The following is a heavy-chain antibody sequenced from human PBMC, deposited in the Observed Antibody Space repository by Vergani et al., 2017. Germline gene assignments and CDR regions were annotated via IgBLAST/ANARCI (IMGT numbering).Heavy chain of an antibody. CDR1: GYSFTSYW. V-gene: IGHV5-51*01. J-gene: IGHJ6*02. CDR2: IYPGDSDT. D-gene: IGHD3-22*01. Sequence: EVQLVQSGAEVKKPGESLKISCKGSGYSFTSYWIGWVRQMPGKGLEWMGIIYPGDSDTRYSPSFQGQVTISADKSLSTAYLQWSSLNASDTAMYYCARGRRGSGYYSYYYYGMDVWGQGTTVTVSS. CDR3: ARGRRGSGYYSYYYYGMDV.